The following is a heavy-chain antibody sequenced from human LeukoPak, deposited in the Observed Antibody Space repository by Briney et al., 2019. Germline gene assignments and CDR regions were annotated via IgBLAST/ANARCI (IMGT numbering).Heavy chain of an antibody. CDR2: FDPEDGET. CDR3: ATKRQVDCISGLDH. D-gene: IGHD2-21*02. CDR1: RYTLTEVT. Sequence: ASVKVSCKGTRYTLTEVTMHWVRQAPGKGLEWMGGFDPEDGETIYAQKFQGRVTMTGDTSTDTAYMELSSLRSEDTAVYYCATKRQVDCISGLDHWGQGTLVTVSS. V-gene: IGHV1-24*01. J-gene: IGHJ4*02.